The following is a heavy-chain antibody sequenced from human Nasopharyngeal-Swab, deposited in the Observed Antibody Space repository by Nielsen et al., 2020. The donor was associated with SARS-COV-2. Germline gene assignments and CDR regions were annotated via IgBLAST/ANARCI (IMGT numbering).Heavy chain of an antibody. CDR1: GFTFSSYA. Sequence: GSLKISCAASGFTFSSYAMHWVRQAPGKGLEWVAVISYDGSNKYYADSVKGRFTISRDNSKNTLYLQMNSLRAEDTAVYYCARVDYCGNSFGMDVWGQGTTVTVSS. V-gene: IGHV3-30*04. J-gene: IGHJ6*02. D-gene: IGHD4-23*01. CDR3: ARVDYCGNSFGMDV. CDR2: ISYDGSNK.